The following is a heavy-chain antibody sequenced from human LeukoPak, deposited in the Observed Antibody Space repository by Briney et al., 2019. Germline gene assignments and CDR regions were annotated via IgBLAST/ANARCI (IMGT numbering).Heavy chain of an antibody. CDR2: ISAYNGNT. CDR3: ARGVVAATFYYYMDV. V-gene: IGHV1-18*01. J-gene: IGHJ6*03. Sequence: GASVKVSCKASGYTFTSYGISWVRQAPGQGLEWMGWISAYNGNTHYAQKLQGRVTMTTDTSTSTAYMELSSLRSDDTAVYYCARGVVAATFYYYMDVWGKGTTVTVSS. D-gene: IGHD2-15*01. CDR1: GYTFTSYG.